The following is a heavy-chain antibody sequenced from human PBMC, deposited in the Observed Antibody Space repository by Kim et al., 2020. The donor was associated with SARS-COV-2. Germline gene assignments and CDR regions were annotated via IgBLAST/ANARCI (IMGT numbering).Heavy chain of an antibody. CDR1: GFTFSWYA. Sequence: GGSLRLSCAASGFTFSWYAMNWVRQAPGKRLEWVSSTISSGVNTYYADSVKGRFTISRDNSKDTLYMQMNSLRAEDTAVYYCAREGLGGCSYSGSYHFDYWGQGTLVTVSS. V-gene: IGHV3-23*01. CDR2: TISSGVNT. J-gene: IGHJ4*02. CDR3: AREGLGGCSYSGSYHFDY. D-gene: IGHD3-22*01.